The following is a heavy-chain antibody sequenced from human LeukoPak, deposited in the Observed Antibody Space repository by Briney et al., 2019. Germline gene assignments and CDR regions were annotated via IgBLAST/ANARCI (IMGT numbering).Heavy chain of an antibody. CDR3: ARDRQVDTAMVS. J-gene: IGHJ4*02. D-gene: IGHD5-18*01. Sequence: GGSLRLSCAASGFTFSSYGMSWVRQAPGKGLEWVSAISGSGGSTYYADSVKGRFTISRDNSKNTLYLQMNSLRAEDTAVYYCARDRQVDTAMVSWGQETLVTVSS. CDR1: GFTFSSYG. V-gene: IGHV3-23*01. CDR2: ISGSGGST.